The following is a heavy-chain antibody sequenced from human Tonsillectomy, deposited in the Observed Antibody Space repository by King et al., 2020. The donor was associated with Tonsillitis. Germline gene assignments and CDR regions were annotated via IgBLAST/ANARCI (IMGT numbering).Heavy chain of an antibody. V-gene: IGHV3-23*04. CDR2: IGGSGGTT. CDR3: ATSYGSSAWNYHYYMDV. D-gene: IGHD3-22*01. Sequence: VQLVESGGGLVQPGGSLRLSCAASGFMFRSYAMSWVRQAPGKGLEWVSTIGGSGGTTYYADSVKGRFTISRDNSNNTLYLQMNSLRAEDTSVYYCATSYGSSAWNYHYYMDVWGKGTTVTVSS. CDR1: GFMFRSYA. J-gene: IGHJ6*03.